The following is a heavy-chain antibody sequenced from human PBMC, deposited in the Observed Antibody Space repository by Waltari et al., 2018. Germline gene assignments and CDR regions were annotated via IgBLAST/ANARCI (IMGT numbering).Heavy chain of an antibody. Sequence: QVQLQESGPGLVKPSQTLSLTCTVSGGSISSGSYYWSWIRQPAGKGLEWSGRIYTSGSTNYNPSLKSRVTISVDTSKNQFSLKLSSVTAADTAVYYCARYHSSSWYGIVYWGQGTLVTVSS. CDR1: GGSISSGSYY. CDR3: ARYHSSSWYGIVY. CDR2: IYTSGST. J-gene: IGHJ4*02. V-gene: IGHV4-61*02. D-gene: IGHD6-13*01.